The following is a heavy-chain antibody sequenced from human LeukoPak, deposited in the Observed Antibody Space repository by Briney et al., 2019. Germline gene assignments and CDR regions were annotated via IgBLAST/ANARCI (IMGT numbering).Heavy chain of an antibody. V-gene: IGHV4-39*07. CDR3: ARDRMCGDYLLGMDV. Sequence: SEPLSLTCTVSGGSISSSSYYWGWIRQPPGKGLEWIGSIYYSGSTYYNPSLKSRVTISVDTSKNQFSLKLSSVTAADTAVYYCARDRMCGDYLLGMDVWGQGTTVTVSS. D-gene: IGHD4-17*01. CDR1: GGSISSSSYY. J-gene: IGHJ6*02. CDR2: IYYSGST.